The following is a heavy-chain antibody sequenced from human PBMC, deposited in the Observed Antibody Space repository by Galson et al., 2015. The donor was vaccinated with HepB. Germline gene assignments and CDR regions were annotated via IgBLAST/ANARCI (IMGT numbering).Heavy chain of an antibody. CDR2: ISSSSSYI. J-gene: IGHJ4*02. Sequence: SLRLSCAASGFTFSSYSMNWVRQAPGKGLEWVSSISSSSSYIYYADSVKGRFTISRDNAKNSLYLQMNSLRAEDTAVYYCARAYCSSTSCTYRPWGPWFGETYFDYWGQGTLVTVSS. D-gene: IGHD2-2*01. CDR3: ARAYCSSTSCTYRPWGPWFGETYFDY. CDR1: GFTFSSYS. V-gene: IGHV3-21*01.